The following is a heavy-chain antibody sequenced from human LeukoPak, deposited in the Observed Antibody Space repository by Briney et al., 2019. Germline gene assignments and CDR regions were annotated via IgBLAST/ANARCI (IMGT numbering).Heavy chain of an antibody. D-gene: IGHD3-16*01. CDR3: ARHPVYDYIWGSDGYYFDY. CDR2: ISAYNGNT. J-gene: IGHJ4*02. CDR1: DYTFTDYG. V-gene: IGHV1-18*01. Sequence: ASVKVSCKASDYTFTDYGISWVRQAPGQGLEWMGSISAYNGNTNYAHKLQGRVTMTTDTSTSTAYMELRSLRSDDTAVYYCARHPVYDYIWGSDGYYFDYWGQGTLVTVSS.